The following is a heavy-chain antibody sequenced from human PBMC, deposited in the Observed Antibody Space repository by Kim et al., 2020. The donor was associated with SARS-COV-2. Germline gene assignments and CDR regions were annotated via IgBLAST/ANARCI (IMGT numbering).Heavy chain of an antibody. CDR3: ARDQSYNWNYDYFDY. D-gene: IGHD1-7*01. V-gene: IGHV4-4*07. CDR1: GGSISSYL. Sequence: SETLSLTCTVSGGSISSYLWSWVRQPAGKGLEWIGRVGFSGRVDSNPSLKSRVTMSADTSNNQVSLRLSSVTAADMAVYYCARDQSYNWNYDYFDYWGQGTLATVSS. J-gene: IGHJ4*02. CDR2: VGFSGRV.